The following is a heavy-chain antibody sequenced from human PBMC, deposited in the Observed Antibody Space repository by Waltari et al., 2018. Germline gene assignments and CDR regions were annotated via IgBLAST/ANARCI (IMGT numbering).Heavy chain of an antibody. CDR2: IKQDGSEK. CDR3: ARRRGVVPAANWFDP. J-gene: IGHJ5*02. CDR1: GFTFSSYW. D-gene: IGHD2-2*01. Sequence: EVQLVESGGGLVQPGGSLRLSCAASGFTFSSYWMSWVRQAPGKGLEWVANIKQDGSEKDYVDSVKGRFTISRDNAKNSLYLQMNSLRAEDTAVYYCARRRGVVPAANWFDPWGQGTLVTVSS. V-gene: IGHV3-7*01.